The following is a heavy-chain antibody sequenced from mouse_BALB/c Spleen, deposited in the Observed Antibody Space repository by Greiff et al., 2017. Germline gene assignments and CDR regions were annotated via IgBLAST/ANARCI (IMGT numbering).Heavy chain of an antibody. CDR2: IDPENGNT. CDR3: TRSAGRFAY. J-gene: IGHJ3*01. V-gene: IGHV14-1*02. CDR1: GFNIKDYY. Sequence: VQLQQSGAELVRPGALVKLSCKASGFNIKDYYMHWVKQRPEQGLEWIGWIDPENGNTIYDPKFQGKASITADTSSNTAYLQLSSLTSEDTAVYYCTRSAGRFAYWGQGTLVTVSA.